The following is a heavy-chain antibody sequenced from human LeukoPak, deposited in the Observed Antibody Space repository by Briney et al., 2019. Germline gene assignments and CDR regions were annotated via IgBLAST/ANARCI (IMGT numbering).Heavy chain of an antibody. CDR1: GFTFSSSA. CDR3: ASTDIVGATSPSYYYYGMDV. CDR2: ISYDGSNK. J-gene: IGHJ6*02. Sequence: PGRSLRLSCAASGFTFSSSAMHWVRQAPGKGLEWVAVISYDGSNKYYADSVKGRFTISRDNSKNTLYLQMNSLRAEDTAVYYCASTDIVGATSPSYYYYGMDVWGQGTTVTVSS. V-gene: IGHV3-30-3*01. D-gene: IGHD1-26*01.